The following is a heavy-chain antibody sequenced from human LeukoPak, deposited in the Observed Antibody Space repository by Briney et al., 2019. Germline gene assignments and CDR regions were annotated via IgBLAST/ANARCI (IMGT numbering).Heavy chain of an antibody. D-gene: IGHD3-10*01. Sequence: SETLSLTCTVSGGSISGYYWSWIRQPPGKGLEWIGEINHSGSTNYNPSLKSRVTISVDTSKNQFSLKLSSVTAADTAVYYCAGTSRTMVRGVSFYYWGQGTLVTVSS. J-gene: IGHJ4*02. CDR2: INHSGST. CDR3: AGTSRTMVRGVSFYY. V-gene: IGHV4-34*01. CDR1: GGSISGYY.